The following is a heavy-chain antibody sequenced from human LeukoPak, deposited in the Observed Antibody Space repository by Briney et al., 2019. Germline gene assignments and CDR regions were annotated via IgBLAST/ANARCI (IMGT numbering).Heavy chain of an antibody. CDR1: GGTFSSYA. V-gene: IGHV1-69*05. J-gene: IGHJ4*02. CDR2: IIPIFGTA. D-gene: IGHD3-22*01. CDR3: ARDRGDYYDSSGPYCDY. Sequence: SVKVSCKASGGTFSSYAISWVRQAPGQGLEWMGGIIPIFGTANYAQKLQGRVTMTTDTSTSTAYMELRSLRSDDTAVYYCARDRGDYYDSSGPYCDYWGQGTLVTVSS.